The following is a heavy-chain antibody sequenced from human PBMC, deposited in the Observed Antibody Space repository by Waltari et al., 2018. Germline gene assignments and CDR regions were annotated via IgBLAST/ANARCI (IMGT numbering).Heavy chain of an antibody. CDR1: GGSFSGYY. V-gene: IGHV4-34*01. CDR3: ARGRSGVLRFLEWLFDY. CDR2: INHSGST. J-gene: IGHJ4*02. Sequence: QVQLQQWGAGLLKPSETLSLTCAVYGGSFSGYYWSWIRQHPGKGLEWIGEINHSGSTNYNPSLKSRVTISVDTSKNQFSLKLSSVTAADTAVYYCARGRSGVLRFLEWLFDYWGQGTLVTVSS. D-gene: IGHD3-3*01.